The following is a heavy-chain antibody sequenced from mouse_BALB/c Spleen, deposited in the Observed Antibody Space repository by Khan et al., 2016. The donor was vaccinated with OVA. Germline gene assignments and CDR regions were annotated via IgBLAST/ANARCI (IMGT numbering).Heavy chain of an antibody. CDR2: INTYTGEP. CDR3: ARFHGGY. V-gene: IGHV9-3-1*01. J-gene: IGHJ2*01. CDR1: GYTFTDYV. Sequence: QIQLVQSGPDLKKPGETVKISCKASGYTFTDYVMNWVKQAPGKGLKWMGWINTYTGEPTYADDFKGRFAFSLETSASTAYLQINSLKNEDTATYFCARFHGGYWGQGTTLTLSS.